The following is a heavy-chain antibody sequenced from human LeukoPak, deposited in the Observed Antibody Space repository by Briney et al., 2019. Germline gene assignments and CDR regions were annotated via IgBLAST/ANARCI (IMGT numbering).Heavy chain of an antibody. CDR3: ARDGYSPTRVGVD. CDR2: IYYSGST. Sequence: PSQTLSLTCTVSGGSISSGGYYWSWIRQPPGKGLEWIGSIYYSGSTYYNPSLKSRVTISVDTSKNQFSLKLSSVTAADTAVYYCARDGYSPTRVGVDWGQGTLVTVSS. D-gene: IGHD1-26*01. CDR1: GGSISSGGYY. V-gene: IGHV4-39*02. J-gene: IGHJ4*02.